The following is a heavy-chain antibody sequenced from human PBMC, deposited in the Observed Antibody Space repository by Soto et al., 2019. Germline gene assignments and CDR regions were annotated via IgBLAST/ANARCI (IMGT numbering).Heavy chain of an antibody. D-gene: IGHD1-26*01. CDR1: GFTSGFTFSDFA. CDR2: VDYGGVTT. V-gene: IGHV3-23*01. CDR3: XXAPERFTGSYFYYGVDV. Sequence: PGGSLRLSCAASGFTSGFTFSDFAMSWVRQAPGKGLGWVASVDYGGVTTYHAEFVKGRFTISRXNXXXXXXXXXXXXXXDDTAXXXXXXAPERFTGSYFYYGVDVWGXXXTXTXS. J-gene: IGHJ6*02.